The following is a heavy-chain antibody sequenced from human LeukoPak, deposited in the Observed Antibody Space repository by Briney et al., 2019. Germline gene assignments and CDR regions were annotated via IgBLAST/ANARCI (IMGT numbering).Heavy chain of an antibody. Sequence: ASVKVSCKASGYTFTSYDINWVRQAPGQGLEWMGIINPSGGSTSYAQKFQGRVTMTRDMSTSTVYMELSSLRSEDTAVYYCARVKRTRGTFDYWGQGTLVTVSS. CDR1: GYTFTSYD. CDR2: INPSGGST. D-gene: IGHD1/OR15-1a*01. J-gene: IGHJ4*02. V-gene: IGHV1-46*01. CDR3: ARVKRTRGTFDY.